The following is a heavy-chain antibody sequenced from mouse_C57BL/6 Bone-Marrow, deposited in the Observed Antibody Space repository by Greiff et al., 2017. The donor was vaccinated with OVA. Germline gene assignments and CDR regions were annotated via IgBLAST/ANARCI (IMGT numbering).Heavy chain of an antibody. D-gene: IGHD2-3*01. Sequence: EVQGVESGGGLVQPGGSLSLSCAASGFTFTDYYMSWVRQPPGTALEWLGFIRNKANGNKTEYSASVKGRFTISRDNSQSILYLQMNALRAEDSSTYYGARYGGYYSWFAYWGQGTLGTVSA. CDR1: GFTFTDYY. CDR2: IRNKANGNKT. CDR3: ARYGGYYSWFAY. J-gene: IGHJ3*01. V-gene: IGHV7-3*01.